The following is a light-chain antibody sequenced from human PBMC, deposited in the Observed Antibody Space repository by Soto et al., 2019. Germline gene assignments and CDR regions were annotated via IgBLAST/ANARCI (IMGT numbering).Light chain of an antibody. J-gene: IGKJ4*01. CDR1: QSVSNN. CDR2: NAS. Sequence: EIVMKQSPATLSVSPGERATLSCRASQSVSNNLAWYQQKPGQAPRLLIYNASTRPTGLPARFSGSGSGTEFTLTISSLQSEDFAVYYCQQYNTWPLTFGGGTKVEI. CDR3: QQYNTWPLT. V-gene: IGKV3-15*01.